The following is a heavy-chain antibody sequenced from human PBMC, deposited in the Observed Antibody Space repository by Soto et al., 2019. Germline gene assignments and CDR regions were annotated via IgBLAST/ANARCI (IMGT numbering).Heavy chain of an antibody. J-gene: IGHJ5*02. V-gene: IGHV1-18*01. CDR2: ISAYNGNT. CDR1: GYTFTSYG. D-gene: IGHD5-12*01. Sequence: QVQLVQSGAEVKKPGASVKVSGKASGYTFTSYGISWVQQAPGQALEWMGWISAYNGNTNYAQKLQGRVTMTTDTSTSTAYMELRSLRSDDTAVYYCARVRLRSPPNWFDPWGQGTLVTVSS. CDR3: ARVRLRSPPNWFDP.